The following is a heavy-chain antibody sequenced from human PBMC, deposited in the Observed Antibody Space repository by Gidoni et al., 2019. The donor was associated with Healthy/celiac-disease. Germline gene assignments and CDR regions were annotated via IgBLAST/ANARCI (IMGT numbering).Heavy chain of an antibody. J-gene: IGHJ5*02. CDR1: GGSISSGGYY. Sequence: QVQLQESGPGLVKPSQTLSLTCTVSGGSISSGGYYWSWIRQHPGKGLEWIGYIYYSGSTYYNPSLKSRVTISVDTSKNQFSLKLSSVTAADTAVYYCARGITMVRGVPTRRFDPWGQGTLVTVSS. CDR3: ARGITMVRGVPTRRFDP. D-gene: IGHD3-10*01. V-gene: IGHV4-31*03. CDR2: IYYSGST.